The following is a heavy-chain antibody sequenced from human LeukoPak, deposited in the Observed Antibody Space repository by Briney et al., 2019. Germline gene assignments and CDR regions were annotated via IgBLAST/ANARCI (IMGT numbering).Heavy chain of an antibody. Sequence: PSETLSLTCTVSGCSISSYYWSWIRQPPGKGLEWIGYIYYSGSNNYNPSLKSRVTISVDTSKNQYSLKLSSVTAADTAVYYCAKLVVPATTASYCYYYMDVWGKGTTVTVSS. CDR3: AKLVVPATTASYCYYYMDV. D-gene: IGHD2-2*01. V-gene: IGHV4-59*08. CDR2: IYYSGSN. J-gene: IGHJ6*03. CDR1: GCSISSYY.